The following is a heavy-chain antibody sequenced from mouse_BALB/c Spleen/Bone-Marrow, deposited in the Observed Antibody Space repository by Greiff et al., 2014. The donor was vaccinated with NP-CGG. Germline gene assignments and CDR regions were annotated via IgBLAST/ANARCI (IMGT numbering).Heavy chain of an antibody. CDR2: ISTYSGNT. J-gene: IGHJ4*01. CDR3: ARRTTGYAMDY. V-gene: IGHV1-67*01. CDR1: GYTFTDYA. Sequence: QVHVKQSGPELVRPGVSVKISCKGSGYTFTDYAIHWVKQSPAKSLEWIGVISTYSGNTKYNQKFKDKATMTVDKSSSTAYMELARLTSEDAANYYCARRTTGYAMDYWGQGTSVTVSS.